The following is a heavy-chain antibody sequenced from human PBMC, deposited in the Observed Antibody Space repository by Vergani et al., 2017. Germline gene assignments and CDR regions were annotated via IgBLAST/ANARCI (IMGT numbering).Heavy chain of an antibody. V-gene: IGHV1-69*01. D-gene: IGHD1-1*01. J-gene: IGHJ6*03. Sequence: QVQLVQSGAEVKKPGSSVKVSCKASVGTFSSYAISWVRQAPGQGLEWMGGSSPIFGTANYAQKFQGRVTITADESTSTAYMELSSLRSEDTAVYYCARGPGLDPKDYYYYMDVWGKGTTVTVSS. CDR3: ARGPGLDPKDYYYYMDV. CDR2: SSPIFGTA. CDR1: VGTFSSYA.